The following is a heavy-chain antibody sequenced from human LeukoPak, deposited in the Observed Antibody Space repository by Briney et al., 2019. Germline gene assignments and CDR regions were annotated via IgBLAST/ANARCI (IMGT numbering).Heavy chain of an antibody. CDR1: GGSFSGYY. D-gene: IGHD5-18*01. Sequence: KTSETLSLTCAVYGGSFSGYYWSWIRQPPGKGLEWIGEINHSGSTNYNPSLKSRVTISVDTSKNQFSLKLRSVTAADTAVYYCARGRGSYGLGYYYYGMDVWGQGTTVTVSS. CDR3: ARGRGSYGLGYYYYGMDV. V-gene: IGHV4-34*01. J-gene: IGHJ6*02. CDR2: INHSGST.